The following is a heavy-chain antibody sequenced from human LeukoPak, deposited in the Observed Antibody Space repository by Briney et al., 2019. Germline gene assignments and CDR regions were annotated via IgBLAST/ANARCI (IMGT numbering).Heavy chain of an antibody. CDR3: ARGCSGWCIDC. D-gene: IGHD6-19*01. J-gene: IGHJ4*02. CDR1: GLTLSTYS. Sequence: GGSLRPSCAASGLTLSTYSMNSVRQAPGKGLEWVSYISSSSSYTNYADSVKGRFTISRDNAKNSLYLQMNSLRAEDTAVYYCARGCSGWCIDCGGQGTLVTVSS. CDR2: ISSSSSYT. V-gene: IGHV3-21*05.